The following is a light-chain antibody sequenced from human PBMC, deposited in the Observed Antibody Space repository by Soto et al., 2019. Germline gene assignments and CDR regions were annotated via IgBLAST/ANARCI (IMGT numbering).Light chain of an antibody. CDR2: WAS. V-gene: IGKV4-1*01. Sequence: DIVMTQSPDSLAVSLGERATINCKSSQSVLYRSTTTNYLAWYRQKPGQPPKLLIYWASTRESGVPDRFSGSGSGTDFTLTISSLQAEDVAVYYCQQYYSTPPTFGQGTKVEIK. J-gene: IGKJ1*01. CDR1: QSVLYRSTTTNY. CDR3: QQYYSTPPT.